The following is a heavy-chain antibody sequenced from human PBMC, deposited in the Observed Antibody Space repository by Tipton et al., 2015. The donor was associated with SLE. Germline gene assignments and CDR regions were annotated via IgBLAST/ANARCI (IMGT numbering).Heavy chain of an antibody. J-gene: IGHJ4*02. D-gene: IGHD3-22*01. Sequence: TLSLTCTVSGGSISSSSYYWGWIRQPPGKGLEWIGSIYYSGSTYYNPSLMSRVTISVDTSKNQFSLNLSSVTAADTAVYYCARGYDSTRGLLGWFFDYWGQGTLVTVSS. CDR3: ARGYDSTRGLLGWFFDY. CDR1: GGSISSSSYY. CDR2: IYYSGST. V-gene: IGHV4-39*07.